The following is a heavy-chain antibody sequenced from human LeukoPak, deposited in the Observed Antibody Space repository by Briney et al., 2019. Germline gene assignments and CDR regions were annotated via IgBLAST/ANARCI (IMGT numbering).Heavy chain of an antibody. D-gene: IGHD5-18*01. J-gene: IGHJ4*02. V-gene: IGHV3-53*01. CDR1: GFTVSNNY. CDR2: IYSAGST. CDR3: ARASRGYNYLYFDY. Sequence: GGSLRLSCAASGFTVSNNYMTWVRQAPGKGLEWVSVIYSAGSTYYADSVKGRFTISRDNSKSTLNLQMNSLRAEDTAVYYCARASRGYNYLYFDYWGQGALVTVSS.